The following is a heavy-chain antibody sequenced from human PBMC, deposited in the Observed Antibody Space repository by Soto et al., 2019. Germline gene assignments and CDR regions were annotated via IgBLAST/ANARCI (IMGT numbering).Heavy chain of an antibody. V-gene: IGHV1-18*01. J-gene: IGHJ5*02. CDR1: GYTFSSYD. Sequence: GASVKVSCKASGYTFSSYDIHWVRQAPGQGLEWMGWISVYNGNTKYAQKLQGRVTMTTDTSTTTAYMELRSLRSDDTAVYYCARLKTYYEILTGYWFDPWGQGTLVTVSS. D-gene: IGHD3-9*01. CDR2: ISVYNGNT. CDR3: ARLKTYYEILTGYWFDP.